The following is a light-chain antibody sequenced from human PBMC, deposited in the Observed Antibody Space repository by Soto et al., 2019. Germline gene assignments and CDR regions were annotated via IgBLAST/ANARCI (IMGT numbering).Light chain of an antibody. V-gene: IGKV3-11*01. J-gene: IGKJ1*01. CDR1: QSVSNY. CDR3: QQRINGWT. CDR2: GAS. Sequence: EIVLTQSPATLSLSPGERATLSCRTSQSVSNYLAWYQQKPGQASRLLIYGASNRATGIPARFSGSGSGTDFTLTISSLEPEDVAVYYCQQRINGWTFGQGTKVEIK.